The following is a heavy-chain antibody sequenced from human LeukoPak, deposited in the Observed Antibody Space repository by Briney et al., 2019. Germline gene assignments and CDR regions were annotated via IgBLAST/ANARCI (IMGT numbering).Heavy chain of an antibody. CDR3: ARGLELLWFGELSLVAFDI. D-gene: IGHD3-10*01. Sequence: PGGSLRLSCAASGFTFSSYWMSWVRQAPGKGLEWVANIKQDGSEKYYVDSVKGRFTISRDNAKNSLYLQMNSLRAEDTAVYYCARGLELLWFGELSLVAFDIWGQGAMVTVSS. J-gene: IGHJ3*02. V-gene: IGHV3-7*03. CDR1: GFTFSSYW. CDR2: IKQDGSEK.